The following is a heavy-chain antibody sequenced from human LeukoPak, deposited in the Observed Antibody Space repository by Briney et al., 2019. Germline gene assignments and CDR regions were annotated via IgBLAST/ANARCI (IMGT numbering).Heavy chain of an antibody. CDR2: IYYSGST. V-gene: IGHV4-59*01. J-gene: IGHJ4*02. CDR3: AREVVAAPGTVDY. Sequence: SETLSLTCTVSGDSISGFHWSWIRQPPGKGLEWIGYIYYSGSTNYNPSLKSRVTISVDTSKNQFSLKLTSVTAADTAVYHCAREVVAAPGTVDYWGQGTLVTVSS. CDR1: GDSISGFH. D-gene: IGHD6-13*01.